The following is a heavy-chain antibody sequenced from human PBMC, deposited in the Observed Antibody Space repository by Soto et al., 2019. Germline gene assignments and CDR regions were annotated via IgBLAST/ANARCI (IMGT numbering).Heavy chain of an antibody. J-gene: IGHJ6*02. CDR1: GYSFTSYW. CDR3: ARHGESSTSRSGYGMDV. D-gene: IGHD2-2*01. Sequence: GESLKISCKGSGYSFTSYWIGWVRQMPGKGLEWMGIIYPGDSDTRYSPSFQGQVTISADKSISTAYLQWSSLKASDTAMYYCARHGESSTSRSGYGMDVWGQGTTVTVSS. V-gene: IGHV5-51*01. CDR2: IYPGDSDT.